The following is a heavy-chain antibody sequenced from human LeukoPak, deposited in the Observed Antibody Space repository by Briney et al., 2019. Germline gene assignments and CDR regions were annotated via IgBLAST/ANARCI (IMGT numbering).Heavy chain of an antibody. J-gene: IGHJ5*02. Sequence: ASVKVSCKASGYTFTGYYMHWVRQAPGQGLEWMGWINPNSGGTNYAQKFQGWVTMTRDTSISTAYMELSSLRSDDTAVYYCARARMVRGVISSWFDPWGQGTLVTVSS. D-gene: IGHD3-10*01. CDR3: ARARMVRGVISSWFDP. V-gene: IGHV1-2*04. CDR2: INPNSGGT. CDR1: GYTFTGYY.